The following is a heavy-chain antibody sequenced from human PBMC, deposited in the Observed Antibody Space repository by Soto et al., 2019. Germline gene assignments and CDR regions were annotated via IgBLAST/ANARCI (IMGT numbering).Heavy chain of an antibody. V-gene: IGHV1-8*01. CDR2: MNPNSGNT. J-gene: IGHJ6*02. D-gene: IGHD3-10*02. CDR1: GYTFTSYD. CDR3: ARGCRPSSLFVIYYYYGMDV. Sequence: QVQLVQSGAEVKKPGASVKVSCKVSGYTFTSYDINWVRQATGQGLEWMGCMNPNSGNTNYAQKFQGRVTMTRNTAIRTAYMELSSLRSEVTAVDYCARGCRPSSLFVIYYYYGMDVWGQGNTVTVS.